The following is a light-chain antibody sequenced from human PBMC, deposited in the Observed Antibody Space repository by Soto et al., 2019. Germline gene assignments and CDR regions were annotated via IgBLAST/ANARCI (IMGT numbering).Light chain of an antibody. J-gene: IGKJ2*01. CDR1: QSVSSY. CDR2: DAS. V-gene: IGKV3-11*01. Sequence: EIVSTQSPATLSLSPGERATLSCRASQSVSSYLAWYQQKPGQAPRLLIYDASKRATGIPARFSGIGSGTDFTLTISSLEPEDSAVYYCQQRSNWPHTFGQGTKLEIK. CDR3: QQRSNWPHT.